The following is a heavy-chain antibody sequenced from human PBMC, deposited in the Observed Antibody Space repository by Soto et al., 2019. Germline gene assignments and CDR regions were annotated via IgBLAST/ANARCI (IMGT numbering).Heavy chain of an antibody. V-gene: IGHV3-66*01. J-gene: IGHJ6*03. D-gene: IGHD2-21*01. CDR1: GFNVSANY. Sequence: EVQLVESGGGLVQPGGSLRVSCAASGFNVSANYVSWVRQTPGTGLEWVSILYSGGYTHYADSVKRRFLISRDNSNNTVHLQMNGLTTVDTSLYFCAIAQGLGDYMDVWGNGTTVIVS. CDR3: AIAQGLGDYMDV. CDR2: LYSGGYT.